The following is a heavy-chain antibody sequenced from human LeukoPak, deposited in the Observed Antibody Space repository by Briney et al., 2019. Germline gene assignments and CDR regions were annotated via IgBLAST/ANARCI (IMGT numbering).Heavy chain of an antibody. CDR1: GYTFTSYG. CDR2: ISAYNGNT. CDR3: ARVGEQLVRDYYYYMDV. J-gene: IGHJ6*03. Sequence: ASVKVSCKASGYTFTSYGISWVRQAPGQGLEWMGWISAYNGNTNYAQKLQGRVTMTTDTSTSTAYMELRSLRSEDTAVYYCARVGEQLVRDYYYYMDVWGKGTTVTVSS. D-gene: IGHD6-6*01. V-gene: IGHV1-18*01.